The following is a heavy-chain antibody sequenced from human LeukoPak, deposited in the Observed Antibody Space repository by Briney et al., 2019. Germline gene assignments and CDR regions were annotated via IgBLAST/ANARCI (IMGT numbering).Heavy chain of an antibody. J-gene: IGHJ5*02. CDR1: GGSISSSSYY. V-gene: IGHV4-39*07. CDR3: ARDVEAVAGTEGWFDP. Sequence: PSETLSLTCTVSGGSISSSSYYWGWIRQPPGKGLEWIGSIYYSGSTNCNPSLKSRVTISVDTSKNQFSLKLSSVTAADTAVYYCARDVEAVAGTEGWFDPWGQGTLVTVSS. D-gene: IGHD6-19*01. CDR2: IYYSGST.